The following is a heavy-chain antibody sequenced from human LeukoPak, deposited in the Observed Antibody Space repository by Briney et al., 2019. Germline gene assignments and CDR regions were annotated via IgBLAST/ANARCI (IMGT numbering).Heavy chain of an antibody. CDR1: GFTFSNAW. D-gene: IGHD6-13*01. V-gene: IGHV3-15*01. J-gene: IGHJ4*02. CDR2: IKSKTDGGTT. CDR3: ARDISSSWFLNGGDY. Sequence: GGSLRLSCAASGFTFSNAWMSWVRQAPGKGLEWVGRIKSKTDGGTTDYAAPVKGRFTISRDDSKNTLYLQMNSLRAEDTAVYYCARDISSSWFLNGGDYWGQGTLVTVSS.